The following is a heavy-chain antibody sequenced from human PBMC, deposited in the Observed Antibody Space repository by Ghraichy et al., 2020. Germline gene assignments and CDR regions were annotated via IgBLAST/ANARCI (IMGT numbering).Heavy chain of an antibody. CDR1: GFTFSSYA. Sequence: GGSLRLSCAASGFTFSSYAMSWVRQAPGKGLEWVSAISGSGGSTYYADSVKGRFTISRDNSKNTLYLQMNSLRAEDTAVYYCAKAAAAYYYDSSEDDYWGQGTLVTVSS. CDR3: AKAAAAYYYDSSEDDY. CDR2: ISGSGGST. J-gene: IGHJ4*02. V-gene: IGHV3-23*01. D-gene: IGHD3-22*01.